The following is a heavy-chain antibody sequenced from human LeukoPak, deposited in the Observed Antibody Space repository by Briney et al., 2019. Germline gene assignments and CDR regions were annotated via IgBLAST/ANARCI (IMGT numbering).Heavy chain of an antibody. D-gene: IGHD3-10*01. Sequence: SETLSLTCTVSGGSISSSSYYWGWIRQPPGKGLEWIGSIYYSGSAYYNPSLKSRVTISVDTSKNQFSLKLSSVTAADTAVYYCARLSNYYGSGSPEYWGQGTLVTVSS. V-gene: IGHV4-39*01. J-gene: IGHJ4*02. CDR2: IYYSGSA. CDR1: GGSISSSSYY. CDR3: ARLSNYYGSGSPEY.